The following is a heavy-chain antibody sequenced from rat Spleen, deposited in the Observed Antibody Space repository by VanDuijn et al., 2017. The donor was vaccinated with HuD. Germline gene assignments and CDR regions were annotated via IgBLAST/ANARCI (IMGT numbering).Heavy chain of an antibody. CDR3: TRSGYYYSSYVPFFDY. CDR2: ISSGGST. D-gene: IGHD1-2*01. J-gene: IGHJ2*01. Sequence: QVQLKESGPDLVQPSQTLSLTCTVSGFSLTSYTVSWVRQPPGKGLEWIAAISSGGSTYYNLGLKSRLIISRDTSKSQVFLKMNSLQTDDTAIYFCTRSGYYYSSYVPFFDYWGQGVMVTVSS. V-gene: IGHV2-6*01. CDR1: GFSLTSYT.